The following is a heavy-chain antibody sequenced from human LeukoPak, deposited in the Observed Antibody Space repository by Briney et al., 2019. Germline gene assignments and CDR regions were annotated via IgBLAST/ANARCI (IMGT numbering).Heavy chain of an antibody. CDR2: ISSGSSTI. CDR3: ARENDYGGNFRYGYFDY. CDR1: GFTFSTYS. V-gene: IGHV3-48*01. D-gene: IGHD4-23*01. J-gene: IGHJ4*02. Sequence: PGGSLRLSCAASGFTFSTYSMNWVRQAPGQGLEWVSYISSGSSTIYSADSAKGRFTISRDNAKNSLYLQMNSLRAEDTAVYYCARENDYGGNFRYGYFDYWGQGTLVTVSS.